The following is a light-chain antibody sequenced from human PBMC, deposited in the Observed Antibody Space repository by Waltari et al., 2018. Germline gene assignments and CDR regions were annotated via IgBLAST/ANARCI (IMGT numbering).Light chain of an antibody. CDR3: QQYNNWPPGI. J-gene: IGKJ2*01. CDR1: QSVSSN. CDR2: GAS. V-gene: IGKV3-15*01. Sequence: ETVMTQSPATLSVSPGERATLSCRASQSVSSNLAWYQQKPGQAPRLLIYGASTRATGIPARFSGSGSGTEFTLTISSLQSEDFALYYCQQYNNWPPGIFGQGTKLEIK.